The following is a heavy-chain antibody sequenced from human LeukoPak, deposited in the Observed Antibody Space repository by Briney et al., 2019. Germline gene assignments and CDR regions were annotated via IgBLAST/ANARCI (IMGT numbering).Heavy chain of an antibody. V-gene: IGHV1-18*01. CDR1: GYTFTSYG. J-gene: IGHJ4*02. CDR3: ARDSIRYMVRGVIGY. Sequence: GASVKVSCKASGYTFTSYGISWVRQAPGQGLEWMGWISAYNGNTNYAQKLQGRVTMTTDTSTSTAYMELRSLRSDDTAVYYCARDSIRYMVRGVIGYWGQGTLVTVSS. CDR2: ISAYNGNT. D-gene: IGHD3-10*01.